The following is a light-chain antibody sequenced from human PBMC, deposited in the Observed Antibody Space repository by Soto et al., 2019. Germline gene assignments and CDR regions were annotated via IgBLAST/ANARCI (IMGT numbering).Light chain of an antibody. CDR3: QQSYSTLVT. V-gene: IGKV1-39*01. CDR2: AAS. CDR1: QSISSY. J-gene: IGKJ2*01. Sequence: DIPMIQSPSSLSASVGDRVTITCRASQSISSYLNWYQQKPGKAPKLLIYAASSLQSGVPSRFSGSGSGTDFTLTISSLQPEDFATYYCQQSYSTLVTFGQGTKLEIK.